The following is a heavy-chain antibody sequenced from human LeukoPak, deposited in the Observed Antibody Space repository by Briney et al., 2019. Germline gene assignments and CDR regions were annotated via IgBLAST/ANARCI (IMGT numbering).Heavy chain of an antibody. Sequence: ASVKVSCKASGYTFTGYYMHWVRQAPGQGLEWMGWINPNSGGTNYVQKFQGRVTMTRDTSISTAYMELSRLRSDDTAVYSCARDGRSSWNWFDPWGQGTLVTVSS. V-gene: IGHV1-2*02. CDR3: ARDGRSSWNWFDP. CDR1: GYTFTGYY. D-gene: IGHD6-13*01. J-gene: IGHJ5*02. CDR2: INPNSGGT.